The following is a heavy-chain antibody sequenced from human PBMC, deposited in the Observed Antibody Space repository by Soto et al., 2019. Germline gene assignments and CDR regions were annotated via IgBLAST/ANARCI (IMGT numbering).Heavy chain of an antibody. J-gene: IGHJ4*02. CDR3: ASTGGYSSSWYRPMVDY. CDR1: GGSFSGYY. D-gene: IGHD6-13*01. V-gene: IGHV4-34*01. CDR2: INHSGST. Sequence: SEPLSLTCAVYGGSFSGYYWSWIRQPPGKGLEWIGEINHSGSTNYNPSLKSRVTISVDTSKNQFSLKLSSVTAADTAVYYCASTGGYSSSWYRPMVDYWGQGTLVTVSS.